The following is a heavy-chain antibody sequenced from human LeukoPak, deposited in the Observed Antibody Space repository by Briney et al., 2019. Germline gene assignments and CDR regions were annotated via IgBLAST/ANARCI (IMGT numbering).Heavy chain of an antibody. CDR2: INPNSGGT. J-gene: IGHJ4*02. Sequence: ASVKVSCKASGYTFTGYYMHWVRQAPGQGLEWMGWINPNSGGTNYAQKFQGRVTMTRDTSISTAYMELSRLRSDDTAVYYCARGVAVAEGGGEFDYWGQGTLVTVSS. CDR3: ARGVAVAEGGGEFDY. CDR1: GYTFTGYY. D-gene: IGHD6-19*01. V-gene: IGHV1-2*02.